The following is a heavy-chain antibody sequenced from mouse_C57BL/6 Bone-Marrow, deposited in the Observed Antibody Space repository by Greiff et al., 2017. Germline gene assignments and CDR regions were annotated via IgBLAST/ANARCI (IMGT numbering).Heavy chain of an antibody. Sequence: DVQLVESGGDLVKPGGSLKLSCAASGFTFSSYGMSWVRQTPDKRLVWVATISSGGSYTYYPHSVKGRFTISRDNAKNTLNLQMSSLKSEDTAMYDCERQGTGTNFDYWGQGTTLTVSS. CDR1: GFTFSSYG. D-gene: IGHD2-14*01. V-gene: IGHV5-6*01. J-gene: IGHJ2*01. CDR2: ISSGGSYT. CDR3: ERQGTGTNFDY.